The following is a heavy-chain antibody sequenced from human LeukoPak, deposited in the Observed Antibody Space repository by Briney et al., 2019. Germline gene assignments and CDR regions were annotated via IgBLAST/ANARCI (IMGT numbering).Heavy chain of an antibody. J-gene: IGHJ6*03. Sequence: SETLSLTCTVSGGPIFSYYWSWIRQTAGKGLEWIVRLYPGVGTDYNPSLKSRVTMSVDTSKKQFALKLSAVTAADTAVYYCARLKFYDSTGYSPGHYMDVWGKGTTVTVAS. V-gene: IGHV4-4*07. D-gene: IGHD3-22*01. CDR3: ARLKFYDSTGYSPGHYMDV. CDR1: GGPIFSYY. CDR2: LYPGVGT.